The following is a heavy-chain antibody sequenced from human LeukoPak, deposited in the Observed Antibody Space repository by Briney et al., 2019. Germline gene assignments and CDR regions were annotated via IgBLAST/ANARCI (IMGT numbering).Heavy chain of an antibody. J-gene: IGHJ3*02. CDR2: INTGNGNT. D-gene: IGHD1-26*01. CDR3: ARFSGAFDI. CDR1: GYTFTSYA. V-gene: IGHV1-3*04. Sequence: GASVKGFCKASGYTFTSYAMHWGRQAPGQRLEWMGWINTGNGNTKYSQKFQGRVTITRDTSASTAYLELTSLRSEDTAVYYCARFSGAFDIWGQGTMVTVSS.